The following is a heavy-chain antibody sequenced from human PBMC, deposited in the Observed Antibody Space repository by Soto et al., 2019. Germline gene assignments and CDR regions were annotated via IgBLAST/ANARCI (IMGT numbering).Heavy chain of an antibody. CDR1: GYTFTSYG. CDR2: ISAYNGNT. CDR3: ASGDSSGQEDY. V-gene: IGHV1-18*04. J-gene: IGHJ4*02. D-gene: IGHD3-22*01. Sequence: VASVKVSGKASGYTFTSYGISWVRQAPGQGLEWMGWISAYNGNTNYAQKLQGRVTMTTDTSTSTAYMELRSLRSDDTAVYYCASGDSSGQEDYWGQGTLVTVSS.